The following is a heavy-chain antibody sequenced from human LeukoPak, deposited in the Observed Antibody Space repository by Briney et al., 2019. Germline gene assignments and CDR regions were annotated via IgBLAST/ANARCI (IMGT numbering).Heavy chain of an antibody. Sequence: GGSLRLSCTASGFTFGDYAMSWVRQAPGKGLEWVGFIRSKAYGGTTEYAASVKGRFTISRDDSKSIAYLQMNSLKTEDTAVYYCTRHIVATMYWFDPWGQGTLVTVSS. J-gene: IGHJ5*02. D-gene: IGHD5-12*01. CDR3: TRHIVATMYWFDP. V-gene: IGHV3-49*04. CDR1: GFTFGDYA. CDR2: IRSKAYGGTT.